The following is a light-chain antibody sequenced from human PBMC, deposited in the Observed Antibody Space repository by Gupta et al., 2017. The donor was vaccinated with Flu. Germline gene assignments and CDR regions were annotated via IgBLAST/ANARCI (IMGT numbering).Light chain of an antibody. V-gene: IGLV1-47*01. CDR2: RNN. CDR3: AAWDDSLSGWV. J-gene: IGLJ3*02. CDR1: SSNIGSNY. Sequence: QSVLTQPPSASGTPGQRVTISCSESSSNIGSNYVSWYQQLPGTAPKLLIYRNNQRPSGVPDRFSGSKSGTSASLAISGLRSEDEADYYCAAWDDSLSGWVFGGGTKLTVL.